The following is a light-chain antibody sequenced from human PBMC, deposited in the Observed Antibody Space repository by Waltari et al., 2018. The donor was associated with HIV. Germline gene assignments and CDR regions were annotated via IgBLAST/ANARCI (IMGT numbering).Light chain of an antibody. J-gene: IGLJ2*01. CDR3: SSYASNSNLI. Sequence: QSALTQPPSASGSPGQSVTISCTGNSTDLGRYGSVSWYQQHPGKAPKLVIYEVTKRPSGVPDRFSGSKSDSTASLTVSGLQAEDEADYYCSSYASNSNLIFGGGTKLTVL. CDR2: EVT. CDR1: STDLGRYGS. V-gene: IGLV2-8*01.